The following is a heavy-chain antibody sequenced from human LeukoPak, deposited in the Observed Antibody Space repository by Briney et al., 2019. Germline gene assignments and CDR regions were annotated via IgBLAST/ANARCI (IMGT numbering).Heavy chain of an antibody. V-gene: IGHV3-43*01. Sequence: GGSLRLSCAASGFTFDDYTMHWVRQAPGKGLEWVSLISWDGGSTYYADSVKGRFTISRDNSKNTLYLQMNSLRAEDTAVYYCAKSPGYCSGGSCYSGYYYMDVWGKGTTVTVSS. CDR3: AKSPGYCSGGSCYSGYYYMDV. D-gene: IGHD2-15*01. CDR2: ISWDGGST. J-gene: IGHJ6*03. CDR1: GFTFDDYT.